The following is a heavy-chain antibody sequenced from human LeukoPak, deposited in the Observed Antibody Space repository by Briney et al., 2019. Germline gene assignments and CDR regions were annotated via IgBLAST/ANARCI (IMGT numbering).Heavy chain of an antibody. Sequence: GGSLRLSCAASGFTFSTYAMSWVRQAPGKGLEWVSAISGGGGSTYYAASVKGRFTISRDNSKNTLYLQMNSLRAEDVAVYYCAKVQGDYIVYYFYGMDVWGQGTTVTVSS. CDR2: ISGGGGST. CDR1: GFTFSTYA. J-gene: IGHJ6*02. CDR3: AKVQGDYIVYYFYGMDV. V-gene: IGHV3-23*01. D-gene: IGHD4-17*01.